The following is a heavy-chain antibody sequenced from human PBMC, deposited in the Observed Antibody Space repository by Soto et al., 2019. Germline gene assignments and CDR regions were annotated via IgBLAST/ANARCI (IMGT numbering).Heavy chain of an antibody. Sequence: XGSLRLSCSASGFTFSSYTMSWVRQAPGKGLDWVSGISATGGSTYYADSVKGRFTFSRDNSKNTLYLQMNSLRAEDTAVYYCAKGFIRDCGGDCTVETWGQGTLVTVSS. J-gene: IGHJ5*01. CDR3: AKGFIRDCGGDCTVET. V-gene: IGHV3-23*01. CDR2: ISATGGST. D-gene: IGHD2-21*02. CDR1: GFTFSSYT.